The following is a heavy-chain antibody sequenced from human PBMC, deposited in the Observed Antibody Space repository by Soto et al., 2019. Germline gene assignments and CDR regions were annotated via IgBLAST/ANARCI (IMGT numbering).Heavy chain of an antibody. D-gene: IGHD5-12*01. CDR2: IYWDDDK. CDR1: GFSLSTSGVG. CDR3: AHIIPGSGYDLGYYFDY. V-gene: IGHV2-5*02. J-gene: IGHJ4*02. Sequence: QITLKESGPPLVNPTQTLTLTCTFSGFSLSTSGVGVGWIRQPPGKALEWLALIYWDDDKRYSPSLKSRLTITKDTSKNQVVLTMTNMDPVDTATYYCAHIIPGSGYDLGYYFDYWGQGTLVTVSS.